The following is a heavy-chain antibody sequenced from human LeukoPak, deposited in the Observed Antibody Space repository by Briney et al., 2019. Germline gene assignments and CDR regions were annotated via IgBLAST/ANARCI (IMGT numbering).Heavy chain of an antibody. J-gene: IGHJ3*02. CDR2: IYHSGST. V-gene: IGHV4-30-2*01. D-gene: IGHD3-22*01. CDR3: ARARSGYYDSSGYFDNDAFDI. CDR1: GGSISSGGYS. Sequence: SETLSLTCAVSGGSISSGGYSWSWIRQPPGKGLEWIGYIYHSGSTYYNPSLKSRVTISVDRSKNQFSLKLSSVTAADTAVYYCARARSGYYDSSGYFDNDAFDIWGQGTMVTVS.